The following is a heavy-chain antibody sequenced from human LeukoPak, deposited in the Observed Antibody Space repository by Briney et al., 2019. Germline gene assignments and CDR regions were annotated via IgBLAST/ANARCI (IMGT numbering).Heavy chain of an antibody. V-gene: IGHV3-30*18. CDR2: MSYDGRNK. D-gene: IGHD2-8*02. J-gene: IGHJ4*02. CDR3: AKAEYCTGARCYSAAFAY. CDR1: GFTFSNYG. Sequence: GGSLRLSCAASGFTFSNYGLHWVRQAPGKGLEWLAVMSYDGRNKYYADSVKGRFTISRDNSKNTLYLQMNSLRAEDTAVYYCAKAEYCTGARCYSAAFAYWGQGTLVTVSS.